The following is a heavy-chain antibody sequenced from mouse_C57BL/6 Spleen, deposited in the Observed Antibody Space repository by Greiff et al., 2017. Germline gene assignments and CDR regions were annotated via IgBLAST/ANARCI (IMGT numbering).Heavy chain of an antibody. J-gene: IGHJ4*01. CDR2: ISGGGGNT. V-gene: IGHV5-9*01. CDR3: ARHGGAMDY. Sequence: EVHLVESGGGLVKPGGSLKLSCAASGFTFSSYTMSWVRQTPEKRLEWVATISGGGGNTYYPDSVKGRFTISRDNAKNTLYLQMSSLRSEDTALYYCARHGGAMDYWGQGTSVTVSS. CDR1: GFTFSSYT.